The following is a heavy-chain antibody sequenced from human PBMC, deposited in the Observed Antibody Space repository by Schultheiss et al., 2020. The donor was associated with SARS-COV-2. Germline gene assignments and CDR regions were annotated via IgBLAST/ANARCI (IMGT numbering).Heavy chain of an antibody. D-gene: IGHD6-13*01. V-gene: IGHV4-34*01. J-gene: IGHJ1*01. CDR1: GGSFSGYY. Sequence: SQTLSLTCAVYGGSFSGYYWSWIRQPPGKGLEWIGEINHSGSTNYNPPLMSRITTSVDTSKNKFSLKLSSVSAADTAVSYCARGSYSSSWYWYFQHWVQGSLVTVSS. CDR2: INHSGST. CDR3: ARGSYSSSWYWYFQH.